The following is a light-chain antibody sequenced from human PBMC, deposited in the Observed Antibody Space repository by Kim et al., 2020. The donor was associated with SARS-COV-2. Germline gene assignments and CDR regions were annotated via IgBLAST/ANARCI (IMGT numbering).Light chain of an antibody. J-gene: IGKJ1*01. Sequence: EIVLTQSPGTLSLSPGDRATLSCKTSQSVSSIYLGWYQQKPGQAPRLLISGASSRATGVPDRFSGSGSGTDFTLTISRVEPEDFAVYYCQQYGSAPRTFGQGTKVDIK. CDR1: QSVSSIY. CDR2: GAS. CDR3: QQYGSAPRT. V-gene: IGKV3-20*01.